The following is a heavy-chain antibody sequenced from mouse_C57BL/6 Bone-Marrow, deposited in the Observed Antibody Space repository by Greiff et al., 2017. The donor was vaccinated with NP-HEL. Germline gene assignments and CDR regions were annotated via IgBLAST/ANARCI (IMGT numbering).Heavy chain of an antibody. J-gene: IGHJ4*01. Sequence: EVMLVESGGGLVKPGGSLKLSCAASGFTFSSYAMSWVRQTPEKRLEWVATISDGGSYTYYPDNVKGRFTISRDNAKNNLYLQMSHLKSEDTAMYYCARGDYDDYAMDYWGQGTSVTVSS. CDR1: GFTFSSYA. D-gene: IGHD2-4*01. CDR2: ISDGGSYT. CDR3: ARGDYDDYAMDY. V-gene: IGHV5-4*03.